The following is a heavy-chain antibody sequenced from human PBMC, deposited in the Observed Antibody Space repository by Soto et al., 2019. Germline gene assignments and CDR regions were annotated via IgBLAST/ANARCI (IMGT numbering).Heavy chain of an antibody. CDR2: IYTSGST. Sequence: SETLSLTCTVSCGSISSYYWSWIRQPAGKGLEWIGRIYTSGSTNYNPSLKSRVTMSVDTSKNQFSLKLSSVTAADTAVYYCARAAAGTPVINWFDPWGQGTLVTVSS. D-gene: IGHD6-13*01. CDR3: ARAAAGTPVINWFDP. J-gene: IGHJ5*02. CDR1: CGSISSYY. V-gene: IGHV4-4*07.